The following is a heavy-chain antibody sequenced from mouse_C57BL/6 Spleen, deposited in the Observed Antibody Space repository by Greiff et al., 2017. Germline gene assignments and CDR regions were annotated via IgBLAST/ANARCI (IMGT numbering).Heavy chain of an antibody. D-gene: IGHD1-1*01. Sequence: QVQLQQSGAELAKPGASVKLSCKASGYTFTSYWMHWVKQRPGQGLEWIGYINPSSGYTKYNQKFKDKATLTADKSASTAYMQLSSLTYEDSAVYYCARSVYYEVWYFDVWGTGTTVTVSS. J-gene: IGHJ1*03. CDR2: INPSSGYT. CDR3: ARSVYYEVWYFDV. V-gene: IGHV1-7*01. CDR1: GYTFTSYW.